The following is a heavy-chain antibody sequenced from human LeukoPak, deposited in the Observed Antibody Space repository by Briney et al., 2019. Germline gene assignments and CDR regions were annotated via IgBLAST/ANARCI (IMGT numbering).Heavy chain of an antibody. D-gene: IGHD3-10*01. CDR3: TRGGWFGELGDFDY. CDR2: IRSKACGGTT. V-gene: IGHV3-49*05. CDR1: GFTFGDYA. Sequence: KSGGSLRLSCTASGFTFGDYAMSWFRQAPGKGLEWVGFIRSKACGGTTEYAASVKGRFTISRDDSKSIAYLQMNSLKTEDTTVYYCTRGGWFGELGDFDYWGQGTLVTVSS. J-gene: IGHJ4*02.